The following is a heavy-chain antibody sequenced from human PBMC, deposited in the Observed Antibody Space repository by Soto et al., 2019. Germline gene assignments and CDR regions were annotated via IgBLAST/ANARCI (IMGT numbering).Heavy chain of an antibody. CDR3: AKGITDTGGYYYYSMDV. CDR1: VFTLSGYA. J-gene: IGHJ6*02. V-gene: IGHV3-23*01. Sequence: WGALRLSCSSSVFTLSGYAMGWLRQAPGNGLDWVSVISCSGCITYSADSVKGRFTISRDNSKNILYLQMNSLRAEDTAVYYCAKGITDTGGYYYYSMDVWGQGTAVTVSS. D-gene: IGHD3-16*01. CDR2: ISCSGCIT.